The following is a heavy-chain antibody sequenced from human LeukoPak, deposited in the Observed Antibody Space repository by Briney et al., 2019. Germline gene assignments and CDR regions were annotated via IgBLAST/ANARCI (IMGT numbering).Heavy chain of an antibody. Sequence: SETLSLTCIVSGGSISGYYWSWVRQAPGKGLEWIGYMYYSGSTNQNPSLKSRLTISVDTSKNQVSLKLISATAADTAVYYCARTTEAHSWRTRYYDYYMDVWGKGTTVTVSS. CDR1: GGSISGYY. J-gene: IGHJ6*03. CDR3: ARTTEAHSWRTRYYDYYMDV. V-gene: IGHV4-59*01. D-gene: IGHD6-13*01. CDR2: MYYSGST.